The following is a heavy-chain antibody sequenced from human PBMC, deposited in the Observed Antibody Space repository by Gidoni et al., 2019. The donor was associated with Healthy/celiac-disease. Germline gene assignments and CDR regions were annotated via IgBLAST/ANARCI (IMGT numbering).Heavy chain of an antibody. CDR2: INHSGST. CDR3: ARGGGRGYSYGYYFD. D-gene: IGHD5-18*01. J-gene: IGHJ4*02. Sequence: QVQLQQWGAGLLKPSETLSLTCPVYGGSFSGYYWSWIRQPPGKGLEWIGEINHSGSTNYNPSLKSRVTISVDTSKNQFSLKLSSVTAADTAVYYCARGGGRGYSYGYYFDWGQGTLVTVSS. CDR1: GGSFSGYY. V-gene: IGHV4-34*01.